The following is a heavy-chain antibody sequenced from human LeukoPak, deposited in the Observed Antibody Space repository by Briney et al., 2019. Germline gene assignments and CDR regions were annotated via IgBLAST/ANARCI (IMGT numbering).Heavy chain of an antibody. CDR3: ARDRADYDYYYGMDV. CDR1: GGSISSYY. V-gene: IGHV4-59*01. CDR2: IYYSGST. J-gene: IGHJ6*02. Sequence: PSETLSLTCTVSGGSISSYYWSWIRQPPGKGLERIGYIYYSGSTNYNPSLKSRVTISVDTSKNQFSLKLSSVTAADTAVYYCARDRADYDYYYGMDVWGQGTTVTVSS.